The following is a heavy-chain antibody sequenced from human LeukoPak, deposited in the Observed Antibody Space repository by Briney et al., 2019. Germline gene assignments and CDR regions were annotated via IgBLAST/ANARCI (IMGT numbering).Heavy chain of an antibody. V-gene: IGHV3-23*01. CDR2: ISGRGDTT. D-gene: IGHD2-2*02. J-gene: IGHJ6*03. CDR1: EFTVNNYA. Sequence: GGSLRLSCVASEFTVNNYAVSWVRQAPGKGLEWVSTISGRGDTTYYADPVKGRFNIPRDNSNNSVFLQMNSLRVDDAAVYYCAKALRAPHRPVYTYYYMDVWGKGTTVIVSS. CDR3: AKALRAPHRPVYTYYYMDV.